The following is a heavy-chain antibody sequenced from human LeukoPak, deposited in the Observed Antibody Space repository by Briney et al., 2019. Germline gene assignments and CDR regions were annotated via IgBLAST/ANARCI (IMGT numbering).Heavy chain of an antibody. CDR1: GFIFSSYA. CDR2: ISGGGDNT. CDR3: ATPRSSCYYYGMDV. V-gene: IGHV3-23*01. J-gene: IGHJ6*02. Sequence: PGGSPRLSCAASGFIFSSYAMSWVRQAPGKGLDWVSAISGGGDNTYYAASVKGRFTTTRDNSKNTLYLQMNSLRAEDTALYYCATPRSSCYYYGMDVWGQGTTVIVSS.